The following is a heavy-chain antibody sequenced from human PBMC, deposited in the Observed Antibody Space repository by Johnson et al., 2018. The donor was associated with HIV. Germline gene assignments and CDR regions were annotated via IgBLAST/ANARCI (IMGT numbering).Heavy chain of an antibody. Sequence: LVESGGGLVQPGGSLRLSCAASGLTFSNCEMNWVRQAPAKGLEWVSYISSRGSTIYYADSVKGRFTVSRDNAKNSLYLQMNSLRAEDTAVYYCAKDPVVTRAFDIWGQGTMVTVSS. V-gene: IGHV3-48*03. CDR1: GLTFSNCE. CDR3: AKDPVVTRAFDI. CDR2: ISSRGSTI. D-gene: IGHD4-23*01. J-gene: IGHJ3*02.